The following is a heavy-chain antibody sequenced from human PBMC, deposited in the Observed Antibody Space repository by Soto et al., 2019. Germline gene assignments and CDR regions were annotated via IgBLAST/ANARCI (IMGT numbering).Heavy chain of an antibody. Sequence: SVKVSCKASGGTFSSYTISWVRQAPGQGLEWMGRIIPILGIANYAQKFQGRVTITADKSTSTAYMELSSLRSEDTAVYYCARGDYAAHYYFDYWGQGTLVTVSS. V-gene: IGHV1-69*02. CDR1: GGTFSSYT. J-gene: IGHJ4*02. D-gene: IGHD4-17*01. CDR3: ARGDYAAHYYFDY. CDR2: IIPILGIA.